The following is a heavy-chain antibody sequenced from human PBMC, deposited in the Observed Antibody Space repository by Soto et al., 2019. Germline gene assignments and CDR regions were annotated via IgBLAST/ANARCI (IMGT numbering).Heavy chain of an antibody. CDR1: GFTFSSYA. D-gene: IGHD6-13*01. Sequence: GGSLRLSCAASGFTFSSYAMSWARQAPGKGLEWVSAISGSGGRTYYADSLKGRFTISRDNSKNTLYLKMKSLRAEDTAVYYCAKASGSPGYSSTWYWFDPWGQGTLVTVSS. V-gene: IGHV3-23*01. CDR3: AKASGSPGYSSTWYWFDP. CDR2: ISGSGGRT. J-gene: IGHJ5*02.